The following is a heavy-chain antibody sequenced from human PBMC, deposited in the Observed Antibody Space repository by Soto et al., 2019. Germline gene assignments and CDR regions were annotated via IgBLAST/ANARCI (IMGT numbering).Heavy chain of an antibody. CDR2: MNHNSGNT. V-gene: IGHV1-8*01. J-gene: IGHJ4*02. D-gene: IGHD1-26*01. Sequence: QVQLVQSGAEVKNPGASVKVSCKASGYTFTSYDINCVRQATGQGLEWMGWMNHNSGNTGYAKKFQGRVTRTRKTSTSTAYMKLSSLRCDDTAVYYCSREKVGANDYWGQRTLVTVSS. CDR3: SREKVGANDY. CDR1: GYTFTSYD.